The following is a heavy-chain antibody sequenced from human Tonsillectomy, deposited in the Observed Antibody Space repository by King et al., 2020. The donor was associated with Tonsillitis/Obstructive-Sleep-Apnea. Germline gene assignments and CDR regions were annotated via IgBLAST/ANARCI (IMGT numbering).Heavy chain of an antibody. CDR1: GFSLSTGGVG. D-gene: IGHD3-10*01. Sequence: TLKESGPTLVKPTQTLTLTCTFPGFSLSTGGVGVGWIRQPPGKALEWLALIYWDDDKSYSPSLKSRLTSTKDTSKNQVVLTMTNMDPVDTATYYCARGSYDSDAFDIWGQGTMVTVSS. CDR3: ARGSYDSDAFDI. V-gene: IGHV2-5*02. J-gene: IGHJ3*02. CDR2: IYWDDDK.